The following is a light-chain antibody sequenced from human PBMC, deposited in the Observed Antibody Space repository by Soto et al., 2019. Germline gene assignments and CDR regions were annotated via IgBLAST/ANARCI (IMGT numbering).Light chain of an antibody. CDR1: SSNIGHNY. V-gene: IGLV1-51*01. CDR2: DND. J-gene: IGLJ2*01. CDR3: GTWDSSLSVGL. Sequence: QSVLTQPPSVSAAPGQKGTISCSGSSSNIGHNYVCWYQHLPGTAPKLLIFDNDKRPSGIPDRFSGSKSGTSATLDITGLQAGDEADYYCGTWDSSLSVGLFGGGTKLTVL.